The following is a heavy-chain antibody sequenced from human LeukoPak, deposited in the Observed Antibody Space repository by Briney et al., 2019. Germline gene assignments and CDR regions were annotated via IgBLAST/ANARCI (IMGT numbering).Heavy chain of an antibody. CDR1: GFTFRSYG. Sequence: GGSLRLSCEASGFTFRSYGLNWVRQAPGKGLEWVSAISGSGGSTYYADSAKGRFTISRDNSKNTLYLQMNSLRAEDTAVYYCAKDIGSSSRPFDYWGQGTLVTVSS. D-gene: IGHD6-13*01. CDR3: AKDIGSSSRPFDY. CDR2: ISGSGGST. J-gene: IGHJ4*02. V-gene: IGHV3-23*01.